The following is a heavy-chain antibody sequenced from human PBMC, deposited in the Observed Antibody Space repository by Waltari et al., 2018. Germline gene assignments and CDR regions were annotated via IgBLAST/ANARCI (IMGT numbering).Heavy chain of an antibody. CDR2: ISSSSNVK. D-gene: IGHD1-26*01. V-gene: IGHV3-48*02. CDR3: ARLPVGATKVAY. Sequence: EVQLVESGRALVQRGGSLRRSCAASGVTFANSGMSWVRQAPGKGLEWISYISSSSNVKYYADSVSGRFTISRDNAKKLVYLQMNSLRDEDTAVYYCARLPVGATKVAYWGQGTRVTVSS. J-gene: IGHJ4*02. CDR1: GVTFANSG.